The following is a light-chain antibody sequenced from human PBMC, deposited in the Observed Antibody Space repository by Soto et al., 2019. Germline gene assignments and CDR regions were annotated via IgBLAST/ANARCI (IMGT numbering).Light chain of an antibody. CDR2: AAS. CDR3: QQFGSSPGFT. Sequence: EIVLTQSPGTLSLSPGERATLSCRASQSINNRYLAWYQQKPGQAHRILVYAASIRATGIPDRFSGSGSGTDFTLTISRLEPEDFAVYYCQQFGSSPGFTFGPGTKVDIK. V-gene: IGKV3-20*01. CDR1: QSINNRY. J-gene: IGKJ3*01.